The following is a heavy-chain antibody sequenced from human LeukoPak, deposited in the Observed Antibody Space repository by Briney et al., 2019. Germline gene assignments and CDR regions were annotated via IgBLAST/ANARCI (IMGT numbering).Heavy chain of an antibody. Sequence: GGSLRLSCAASGFTFSSYSMNWVRQAPGKGLEWVSSISSSSSYIYYADSVKGRFTISRGNAKNSLYLQMNSLRAEDTAVYYCARDQYYDILTGDDAFDIWGQGTMVTVSS. J-gene: IGHJ3*02. D-gene: IGHD3-9*01. CDR2: ISSSSSYI. V-gene: IGHV3-21*01. CDR1: GFTFSSYS. CDR3: ARDQYYDILTGDDAFDI.